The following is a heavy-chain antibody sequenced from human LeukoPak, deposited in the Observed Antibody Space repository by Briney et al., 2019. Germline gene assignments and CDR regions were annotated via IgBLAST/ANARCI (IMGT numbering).Heavy chain of an antibody. CDR2: MNPNSGNT. D-gene: IGHD6-13*01. V-gene: IGHV1-8*01. CDR3: ARFRSTKIKRQLVHYGMDV. Sequence: ASVKVSCKASGYTFTSYDINRVRQATGQGLEWMGWMNPNSGNTGYAQKFQGRVTMTRNTSISTAYMELSSLRSEDTAVYYCARFRSTKIKRQLVHYGMDVWGQGTTVTVSS. J-gene: IGHJ6*02. CDR1: GYTFTSYD.